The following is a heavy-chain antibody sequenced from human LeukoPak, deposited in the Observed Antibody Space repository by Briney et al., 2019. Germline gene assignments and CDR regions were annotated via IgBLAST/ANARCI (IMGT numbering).Heavy chain of an antibody. Sequence: SETLSLTCAVYGGSFSGYYWSWIRQPPGKGLEWIGEINHSGSTNYNPSLKGRVTISVDTSKNQFSLKLSSVTAADTAVYYCARGGQARYYYGSGRTERGYFDYWGQGTLVTVSS. D-gene: IGHD3-10*01. CDR2: INHSGST. CDR1: GGSFSGYY. V-gene: IGHV4-34*01. J-gene: IGHJ4*02. CDR3: ARGGQARYYYGSGRTERGYFDY.